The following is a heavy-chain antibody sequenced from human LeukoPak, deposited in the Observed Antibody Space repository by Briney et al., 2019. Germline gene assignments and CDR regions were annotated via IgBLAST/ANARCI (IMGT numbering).Heavy chain of an antibody. CDR2: IYYSGST. J-gene: IGHJ5*02. D-gene: IGHD3-22*01. CDR1: GGSISSSSYY. CDR3: ARGGGRRDSSGYYQNWFDP. V-gene: IGHV4-39*07. Sequence: PSETLSLTCTVSGGSISSSSYYWGWIRQPPGKGLEWIGSIYYSGSTNYNPSLKSRVTISVDTSKNQFSLKLSSVTAADTAVYYCARGGGRRDSSGYYQNWFDPWGQGTLVTVSS.